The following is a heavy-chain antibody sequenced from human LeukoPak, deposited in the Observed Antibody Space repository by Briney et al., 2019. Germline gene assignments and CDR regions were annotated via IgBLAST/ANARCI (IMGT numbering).Heavy chain of an antibody. CDR2: TGLNSVNT. V-gene: IGHV3-23*01. D-gene: IGHD5-24*01. J-gene: IGHJ4*02. Sequence: PGGSLRLSCAASGFTFSRHAMSWVRQAPGKGLEWVSTTGLNSVNTLCVDSVKRRCTVSRDNPRNTLDLQIDNLRVDDTAVYYCAKGDDIGKPPRAYYFDNCGQGTLVTVSS. CDR3: AKGDDIGKPPRAYYFDN. CDR1: GFTFSRHA.